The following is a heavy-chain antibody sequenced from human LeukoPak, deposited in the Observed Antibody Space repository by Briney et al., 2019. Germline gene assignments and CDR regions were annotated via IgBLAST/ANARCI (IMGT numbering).Heavy chain of an antibody. Sequence: SVKVSCKASGGTFSSYAISWVRQAPGQGLEWMGGIIPIFGTANYAQKFQGRVTITADESTSTAYMELSSLRSEDTAMYYCASSRRFGELSSPYDYWGQGTLVTVSS. V-gene: IGHV1-69*13. CDR2: IIPIFGTA. CDR3: ASSRRFGELSSPYDY. CDR1: GGTFSSYA. J-gene: IGHJ4*02. D-gene: IGHD3-10*01.